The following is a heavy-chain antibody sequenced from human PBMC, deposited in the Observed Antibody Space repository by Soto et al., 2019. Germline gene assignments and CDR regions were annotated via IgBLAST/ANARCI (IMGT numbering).Heavy chain of an antibody. CDR3: AKDYAAFDI. J-gene: IGHJ3*02. CDR1: GFTFSSYG. D-gene: IGHD4-17*01. CDR2: ISYDGSNK. V-gene: IGHV3-30*18. Sequence: GGSLRLSCAASGFTFSSYGMHWVRQAPGKGLEWVAVISYDGSNKYYADSVKGRFTISRDNSKNTLYLQMNSLRAEDTAVYYCAKDYAAFDIWGQGTMVTVSS.